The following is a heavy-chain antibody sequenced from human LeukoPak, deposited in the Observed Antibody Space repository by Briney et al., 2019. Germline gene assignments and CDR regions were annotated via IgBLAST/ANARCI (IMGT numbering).Heavy chain of an antibody. CDR3: AKGASC. Sequence: GGSLRLSCAASGFTFSSDAMNWVRLAPGKGLEWVSSIGGSSGGSIQYADSVKGRFTISRDNSKNTLYLQMNSLRAEDTAVYYCAKGASCCGQGTLVTVSS. CDR1: GFTFSSDA. CDR2: IGGSSGGSI. D-gene: IGHD2-2*01. V-gene: IGHV3-23*01. J-gene: IGHJ4*02.